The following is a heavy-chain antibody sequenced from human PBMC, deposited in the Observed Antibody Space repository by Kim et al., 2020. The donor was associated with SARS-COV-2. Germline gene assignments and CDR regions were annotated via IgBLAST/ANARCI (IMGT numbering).Heavy chain of an antibody. D-gene: IGHD3-10*01. V-gene: IGHV3-23*01. CDR2: ITNSRLGT. CDR1: GFTFTSYA. Sequence: GGSLRLSCAASGFTFTSYAMSWVRQAPGKGLEWVSTITNSRLGTYYADSVKGRFIISRDNSKNTLFLQMNSLRAEDTAVYYCARDSWFGQLIFYYFDYWGLGSLVTVSS. CDR3: ARDSWFGQLIFYYFDY. J-gene: IGHJ4*02.